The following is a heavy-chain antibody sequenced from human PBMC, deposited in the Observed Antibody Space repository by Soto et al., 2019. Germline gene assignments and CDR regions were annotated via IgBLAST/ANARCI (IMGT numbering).Heavy chain of an antibody. CDR1: GYTFTSHY. CDR2: IHPGGVNI. V-gene: IGHV1-46*03. CDR3: ARDQSWHELLWWFDP. Sequence: ASVKVSCKASGYTFTSHYMHWVRQAPGQGLELMGTIHPGGVNIAYAQKFQGRVTMTKDTSTSTVYMELTSLTSEDTAVYYCARDQSWHELLWWFDPWGQGTLVTVSS. D-gene: IGHD2-21*02. J-gene: IGHJ5*02.